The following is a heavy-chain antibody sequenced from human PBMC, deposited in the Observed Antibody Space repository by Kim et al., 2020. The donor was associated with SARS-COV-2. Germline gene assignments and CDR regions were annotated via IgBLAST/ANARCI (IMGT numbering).Heavy chain of an antibody. CDR2: IIPIFGTA. J-gene: IGHJ4*02. Sequence: SVKVSCKASGGTFSSYAISWVRQAPGQGLEWMGGIIPIFGTANYAQKFQGRVTITADESTSTAYMELSSLRSEDTAVYYCAICFGTEYCRRWDYWGQGTLVTVSS. V-gene: IGHV1-69*13. CDR3: AICFGTEYCRRWDY. D-gene: IGHD2-15*01. CDR1: GGTFSSYA.